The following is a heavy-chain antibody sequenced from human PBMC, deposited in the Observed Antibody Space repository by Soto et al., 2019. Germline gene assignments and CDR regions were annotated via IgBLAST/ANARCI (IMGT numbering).Heavy chain of an antibody. D-gene: IGHD6-6*01. CDR3: ARVLYSSSFNYYYGIDV. J-gene: IGHJ6*02. Sequence: QVQLVESGGGVVQPGRSLRLSCAASGFTFSSYAMHWVRQAPGKGLEWVAVISYDGSNKYYADSVKGRFTISRDNSKNTLYLQMNSLRAEDTAVYYCARVLYSSSFNYYYGIDVWGQGTTVTVSS. CDR1: GFTFSSYA. CDR2: ISYDGSNK. V-gene: IGHV3-30-3*01.